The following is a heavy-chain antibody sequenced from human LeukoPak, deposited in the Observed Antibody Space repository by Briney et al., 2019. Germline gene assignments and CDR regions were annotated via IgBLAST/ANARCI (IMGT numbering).Heavy chain of an antibody. CDR2: IRSKAYGGTT. CDR3: TRGSDFWSGYYVNFDY. V-gene: IGHV3-49*03. J-gene: IGHJ4*02. CDR1: GFTFGDYA. Sequence: GGSLRLSCTASGFTFGDYAMSWFRQAPGKGLEWVGFIRSKAYGGTTEYAASVKGRFTIPRDDSKSIAYLQMNSLKTEDTAVYYCTRGSDFWSGYYVNFDYWGQGTLVTVSS. D-gene: IGHD3-3*01.